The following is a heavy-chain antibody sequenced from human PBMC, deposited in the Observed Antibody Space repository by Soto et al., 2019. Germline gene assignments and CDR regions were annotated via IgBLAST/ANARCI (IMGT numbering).Heavy chain of an antibody. Sequence: QVQLVQSGAEVKKPGSSVKVSCKASGGTFSTYTITWVRQAPGQGLEWMGRIIPIIGIINYAQKFQGRVNISADKFTGTAYMDLTGLRSDDTAVYYCAGGPESHSSDSHASSYTWGQGTLVTVSS. J-gene: IGHJ5*02. CDR3: AGGPESHSSDSHASSYT. CDR1: GGTFSTYT. D-gene: IGHD3-16*01. CDR2: IIPIIGII. V-gene: IGHV1-69*02.